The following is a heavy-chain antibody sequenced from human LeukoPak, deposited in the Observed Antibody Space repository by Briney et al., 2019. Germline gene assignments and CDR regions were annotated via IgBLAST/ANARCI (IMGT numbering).Heavy chain of an antibody. J-gene: IGHJ4*02. V-gene: IGHV4-34*01. CDR3: VRGGDGDYSNDDFDY. CDR2: INHSGST. CDR1: GGSFSSYY. Sequence: TLSLTCAVYGGSFSSYYWSWIRQPPGKGLEWIGEINHSGSTNYNPSLKSRVTISVDTSKNQFSLKLSSVTAADTAVYYCVRGGDGDYSNDDFDYWGQGTLVTVSS. D-gene: IGHD4-11*01.